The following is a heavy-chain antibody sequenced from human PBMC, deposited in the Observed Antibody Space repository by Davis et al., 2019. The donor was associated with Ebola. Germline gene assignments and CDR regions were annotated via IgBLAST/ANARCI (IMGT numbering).Heavy chain of an antibody. V-gene: IGHV4-59*03. J-gene: IGHJ4*02. CDR3: SERGSSV. CDR2: IYYTGSA. CDR1: GVSISRHY. Sequence: PSETLSLTCTASGVSISRHYWSWIRQPPGKRLEWIGSIYYTGSAYYNSSLASRVTISVDTSKNQFSLKLTSVTAADTAMYYCSERGSSVWGQGTLVTVSS. D-gene: IGHD3-10*01.